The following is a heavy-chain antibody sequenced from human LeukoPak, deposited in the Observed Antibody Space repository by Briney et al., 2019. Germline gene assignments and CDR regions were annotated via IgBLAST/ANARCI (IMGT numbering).Heavy chain of an antibody. CDR2: IYTGGST. CDR1: GASISSYY. J-gene: IGHJ3*02. D-gene: IGHD1-14*01. V-gene: IGHV4-4*07. CDR3: ARDNLRDAFDI. Sequence: SETLSLTCTVSGASISSYYWSWIRQPAGKGLEWIGRIYTGGSTNYNPSLKSRVTMSVDTSKNQFSLRLSSVTAADTAVYYCARDNLRDAFDIWGQGTMVTVSS.